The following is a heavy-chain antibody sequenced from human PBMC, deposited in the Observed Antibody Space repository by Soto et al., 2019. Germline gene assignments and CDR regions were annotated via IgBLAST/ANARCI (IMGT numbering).Heavy chain of an antibody. D-gene: IGHD3-16*01. CDR3: VRDYYDTRGYPKTFDM. J-gene: IGHJ3*02. CDR2: IGSRTSDI. CDR1: GFTLSRHT. Sequence: GGSLRLSCAASGFTLSRHTMNWVRQAPGKGLEWVSFIGSRTSDIYYADSVKGRFTISRDNAKNLLYLDLTRLRAEDTAVYFCVRDYYDTRGYPKTFDMWGQGTMVTVSS. V-gene: IGHV3-21*01.